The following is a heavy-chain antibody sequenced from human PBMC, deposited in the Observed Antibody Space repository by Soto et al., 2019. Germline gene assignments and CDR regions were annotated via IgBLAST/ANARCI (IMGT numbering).Heavy chain of an antibody. CDR2: MNPNSGNT. CDR1: GYTFTSYD. Sequence: ASVEVSCKASGYTFTSYDINWVRRATGQGLEWMGWMNPNSGNTGYAQKFQGRVTMTRNTSISTAYMELSSLRSEDTAVYYCACSSSLHYYYYGMDVWGQGTTVTVSS. J-gene: IGHJ6*02. V-gene: IGHV1-8*01. D-gene: IGHD6-13*01. CDR3: ACSSSLHYYYYGMDV.